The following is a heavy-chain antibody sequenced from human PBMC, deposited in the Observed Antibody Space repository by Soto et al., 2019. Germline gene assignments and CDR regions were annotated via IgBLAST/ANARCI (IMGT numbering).Heavy chain of an antibody. D-gene: IGHD4-17*01. J-gene: IGHJ3*02. CDR3: AKGPSYGDYAKHAFDI. CDR2: ISWNSGSI. V-gene: IGHV3-9*01. Sequence: SLRLSCAASGFTFDDYAMHWVRQAPGKGLEWVSGISWNSGSIGYADSVKGRFTISRDNAKNSLYLQMNSLRAEDTALYYCAKGPSYGDYAKHAFDIWGQGTMVTVSS. CDR1: GFTFDDYA.